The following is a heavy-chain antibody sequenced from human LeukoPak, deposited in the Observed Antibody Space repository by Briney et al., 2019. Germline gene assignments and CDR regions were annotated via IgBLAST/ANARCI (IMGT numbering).Heavy chain of an antibody. D-gene: IGHD6-13*01. Sequence: GGSLRLSCAASGFTFSSYGMHGVRQAPGKGLGWVAVIWYDGSNKYYADSVKGRFTISRDNSKNTLYLQMNSLRAEDTAVYYCARDRVAAAGEGIDYWGQGTLVTVSS. J-gene: IGHJ4*02. V-gene: IGHV3-33*01. CDR3: ARDRVAAAGEGIDY. CDR1: GFTFSSYG. CDR2: IWYDGSNK.